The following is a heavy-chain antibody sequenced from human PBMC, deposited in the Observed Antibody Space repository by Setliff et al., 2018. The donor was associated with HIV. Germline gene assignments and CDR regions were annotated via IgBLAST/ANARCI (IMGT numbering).Heavy chain of an antibody. Sequence: ASETLSLTCSLSGDFINNHYWSWIRQPPGKGLEWIGHIYYSGDTNYSPSLKSRVTISMDTSKNQFSLKLTSVTAAGTAVYYCARGNDNGQRGGNYYFMDVWDKGTTVTVSS. CDR2: IYYSGDT. J-gene: IGHJ6*03. CDR1: GDFINNHY. D-gene: IGHD4-17*01. V-gene: IGHV4-59*11. CDR3: ARGNDNGQRGGNYYFMDV.